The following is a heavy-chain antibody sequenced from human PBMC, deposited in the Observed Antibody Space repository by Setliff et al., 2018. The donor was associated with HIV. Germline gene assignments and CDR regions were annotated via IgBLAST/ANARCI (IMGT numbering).Heavy chain of an antibody. CDR3: TRDPTPKELWFFSGYYSDY. Sequence: PGGSLRLSCVVSGFTFSHYGMHRVRQAPGKGLEWVTFIASDVSKTHIADSVKGRFTISRDNSKNMLYLQMNSLSADDTAVYYCTRDPTPKELWFFSGYYSDYWGQGTLVTVSS. V-gene: IGHV3-30*02. CDR1: GFTFSHYG. CDR2: IASDVSKT. D-gene: IGHD3-10*01. J-gene: IGHJ4*02.